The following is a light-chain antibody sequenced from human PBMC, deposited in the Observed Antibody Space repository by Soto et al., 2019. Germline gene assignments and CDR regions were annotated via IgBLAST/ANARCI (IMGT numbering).Light chain of an antibody. V-gene: IGLV2-14*01. CDR1: SSDVGGYNY. CDR2: DVI. CDR3: SSYTGSSTYVV. Sequence: QSALTQPASVSGSPGQSITISCTGTSSDVGGYNYVSCYQQHPGKAPKLRIYDVINRPSGVSNRSSGSKSANTASLTISGLQAEDEADYYCSSYTGSSTYVVFGGGTKLTVL. J-gene: IGLJ2*01.